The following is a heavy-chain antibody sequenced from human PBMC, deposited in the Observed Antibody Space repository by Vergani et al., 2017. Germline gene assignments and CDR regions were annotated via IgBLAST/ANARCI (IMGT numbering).Heavy chain of an antibody. CDR1: GYPFTSYY. D-gene: IGHD1-26*01. Sequence: QVQLVQSGAEVKKPGASVKVSCKASGYPFTSYYMHWVRQAPGQGLEWMGIINPSGGSTRYAQKFQGRVTMSRDTSTSTVYMELSSLRSEDTAVYYCARESLATKVFDPWGQGTLVTVSS. CDR2: INPSGGST. CDR3: ARESLATKVFDP. V-gene: IGHV1-46*01. J-gene: IGHJ5*02.